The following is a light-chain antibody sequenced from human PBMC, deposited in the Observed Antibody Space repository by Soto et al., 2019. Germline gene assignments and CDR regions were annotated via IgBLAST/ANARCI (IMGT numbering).Light chain of an antibody. CDR2: EVS. Sequence: QSALTQPPSASGSPGQSVTISCTGTSSDVGGYNYVSWYQQHPGKAPKVMIYEVSKRPSGVPDRFSGSKSGNTASLTVSGLQAEDEADYYCSSYGGRNNLLFDGGTKVTVL. J-gene: IGLJ2*01. CDR1: SSDVGGYNY. CDR3: SSYGGRNNLL. V-gene: IGLV2-8*01.